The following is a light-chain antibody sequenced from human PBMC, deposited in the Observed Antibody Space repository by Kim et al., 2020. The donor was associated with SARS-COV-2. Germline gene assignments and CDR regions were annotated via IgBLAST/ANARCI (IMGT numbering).Light chain of an antibody. Sequence: IQLTQSPSSLSASVGDRVTITCRASPGINTYLAWYQHKLGKAPKLLIYTASTLQSGVPSRFSGSGSGTDFTLTISSLQPEDCATYDCQQLNSYPITFGQGTRLEIK. CDR1: PGINTY. J-gene: IGKJ5*01. CDR3: QQLNSYPIT. CDR2: TAS. V-gene: IGKV1-9*01.